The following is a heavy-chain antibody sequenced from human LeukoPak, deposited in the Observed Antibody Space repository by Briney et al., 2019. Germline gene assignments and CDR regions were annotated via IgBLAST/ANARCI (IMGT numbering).Heavy chain of an antibody. CDR3: ARDPSRGYYYVN. D-gene: IGHD3-22*01. CDR1: GGTFSSYA. CDR2: IIPIFGTA. J-gene: IGHJ4*02. Sequence: SVKVSSKPSGGTFSSYAISWVPQAPGQGLEWMGGIIPIFGTANYAQKFQGRVTMTRDTSISTDYMELSRLRSDDTAVYYSARDPSRGYYYVNWGQGTLVTVSS. V-gene: IGHV1-69*05.